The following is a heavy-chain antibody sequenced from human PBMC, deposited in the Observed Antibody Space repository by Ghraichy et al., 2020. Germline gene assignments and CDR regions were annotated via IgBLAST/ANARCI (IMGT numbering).Heavy chain of an antibody. D-gene: IGHD3-16*01. CDR1: GFTFSSSW. CDR3: ARDLDYGFQY. V-gene: IGHV3-74*01. Sequence: GGSLRLSCAASGFTFSSSWMHWVRHGPGKGLVWVSHVNSDESNTNYADSVRGRFTISRDNAKNTLHLQMNSLRAEDTAVYYCARDLDYGFQYWGQGILVIVSS. CDR2: VNSDESNT. J-gene: IGHJ4*02.